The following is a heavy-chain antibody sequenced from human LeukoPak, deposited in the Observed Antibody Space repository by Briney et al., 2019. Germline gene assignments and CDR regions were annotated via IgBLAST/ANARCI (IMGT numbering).Heavy chain of an antibody. CDR1: GGSISSGGSR. CDR3: ARDWGTYFDS. V-gene: IGHV4-31*03. D-gene: IGHD7-27*01. Sequence: SETLSLTCNVSGGSISSGGSRWSWIRQHPGKGLEWIGYIYYSGSTYYNPSLESRLTMSVDTSKNQFSLHLTSVTAADTAVYYCARDWGTYFDSWGQGALVTVSS. J-gene: IGHJ4*02. CDR2: IYYSGST.